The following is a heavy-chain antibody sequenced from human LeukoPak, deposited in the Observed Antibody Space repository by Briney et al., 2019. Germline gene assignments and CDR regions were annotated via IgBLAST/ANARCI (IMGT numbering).Heavy chain of an antibody. V-gene: IGHV4-34*01. CDR1: GGSFSGYY. Sequence: PSETLSLTCAVYGGSFSGYYWSWIRQAPGKGLEWIGEINHSGSTNYNPSLKSRVTISVDTSKNQFSLKLSSVTAADTAVYYCARGGSTYYYDSTGYYFIYWGQGTLVTVSS. CDR3: ARGGSTYYYDSTGYYFIY. J-gene: IGHJ4*02. D-gene: IGHD3-22*01. CDR2: INHSGST.